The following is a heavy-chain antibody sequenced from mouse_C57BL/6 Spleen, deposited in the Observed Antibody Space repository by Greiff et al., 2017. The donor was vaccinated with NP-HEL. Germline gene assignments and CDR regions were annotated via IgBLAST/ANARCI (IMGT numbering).Heavy chain of an antibody. CDR3: ASGGRDYYAMDY. CDR2: IYPSDSET. V-gene: IGHV1-61*01. CDR1: GYTFTSYW. Sequence: VQLQQPGAELVRPGSSVKLSCKASGYTFTSYWMDWVKQRPGQGLEWIGNIYPSDSETHYNQKFKDKATLTVDKSSSTAYMQLSSLTSEDSAVYYCASGGRDYYAMDYWGQGTSVTVSS. J-gene: IGHJ4*01.